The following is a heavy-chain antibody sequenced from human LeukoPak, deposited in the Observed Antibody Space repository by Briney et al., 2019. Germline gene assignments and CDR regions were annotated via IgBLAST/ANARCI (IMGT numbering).Heavy chain of an antibody. Sequence: GGSLRLSCAASGFTFSDYWMSWVRQAPGKGLEWVANIMQDGSEEDYVDSVKGRFTISRDNANNALYLQMNSLRAEDTAGYYCHRVGEQQLVRDACDIWGQGTIVTVSS. CDR2: IMQDGSEE. CDR3: HRVGEQQLVRDACDI. V-gene: IGHV3-7*01. J-gene: IGHJ3*02. CDR1: GFTFSDYW. D-gene: IGHD6-13*01.